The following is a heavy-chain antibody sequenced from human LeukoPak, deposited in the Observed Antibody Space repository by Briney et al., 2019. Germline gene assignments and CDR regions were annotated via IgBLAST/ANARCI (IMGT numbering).Heavy chain of an antibody. CDR3: ARAKPKNMVRGLIMRRESRYYFDY. CDR1: GFTFSSYA. J-gene: IGHJ4*02. V-gene: IGHV3-23*01. Sequence: GGTLRLSCAASGFTFSSYAMSWVRQAPGKGLEWVSAISGSGGSTYYADSVKGRFTISRDNSKSTLYIQMNSLRAEDTAVYYCARAKPKNMVRGLIMRRESRYYFDYWGQGTLVTVSS. D-gene: IGHD3-10*01. CDR2: ISGSGGST.